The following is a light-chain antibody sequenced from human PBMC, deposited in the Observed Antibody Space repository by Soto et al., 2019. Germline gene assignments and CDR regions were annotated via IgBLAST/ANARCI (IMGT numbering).Light chain of an antibody. CDR3: QQYGHSPLT. V-gene: IGKV3-20*01. Sequence: DIVLTQSTGTLSVSPGERATLSCRASQTLTNISLAWYQQGPGQAPRLLVYEASSRATGISNRFSGSGSGSDFTLTINKLEPGDSAVYYCQQYGHSPLTFGGGTKVEIK. J-gene: IGKJ4*01. CDR2: EAS. CDR1: QTLTNIS.